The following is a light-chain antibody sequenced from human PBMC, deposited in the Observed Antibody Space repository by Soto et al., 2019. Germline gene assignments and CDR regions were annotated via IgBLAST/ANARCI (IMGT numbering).Light chain of an antibody. V-gene: IGLV2-14*03. J-gene: IGLJ3*02. CDR3: GSYTSATTWV. CDR1: SSDIGRYDY. Sequence: QSALTQPASESGSPGQSITISCTGSSSDIGRYDYVSWYQQLPGKAPKLIIYRVINRPSGISDRFSGSKSGNSASLSISGLQPEDEASYFCGSYTSATTWVFGGGTKVTVL. CDR2: RVI.